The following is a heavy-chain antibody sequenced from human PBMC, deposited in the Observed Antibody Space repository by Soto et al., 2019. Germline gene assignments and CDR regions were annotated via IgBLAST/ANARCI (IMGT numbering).Heavy chain of an antibody. CDR1: GFTFSSYS. J-gene: IGHJ6*03. V-gene: IGHV3-48*01. D-gene: IGHD7-27*01. Sequence: GGSLRLSCAASGFTFSSYSMNWVRQAPGKGLEWVSYISSRSSTIYYADSVKGGFTISRDNAKNSLYLQMNGLKAEDTAVYYCARDANDLGNWGYYYYMDVWGKGTTVTVSS. CDR2: ISSRSSTI. CDR3: ARDANDLGNWGYYYYMDV.